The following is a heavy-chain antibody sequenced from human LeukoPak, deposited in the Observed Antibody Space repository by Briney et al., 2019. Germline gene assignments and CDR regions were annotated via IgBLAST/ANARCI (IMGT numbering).Heavy chain of an antibody. D-gene: IGHD6-13*01. CDR1: GYSFTSYW. V-gene: IGHV5-51*01. CDR2: MYPGDSDT. CDR3: ASGAAAGKRYFDL. Sequence: GESLKISCKGSGYSFTSYWIGWVRQMPGKGLEWMGLMYPGDSDTRYSPSFQGQVTISADKSISTAYLQWSSLKASDTAMYYCASGAAAGKRYFDLWGRGTLVTVPS. J-gene: IGHJ2*01.